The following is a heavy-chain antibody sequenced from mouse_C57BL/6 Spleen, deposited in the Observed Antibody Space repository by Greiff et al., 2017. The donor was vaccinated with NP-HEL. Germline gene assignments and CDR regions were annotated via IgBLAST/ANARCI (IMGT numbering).Heavy chain of an antibody. CDR1: GYTFTSYW. V-gene: IGHV1-52*01. D-gene: IGHD2-4*01. Sequence: QVQLQQPGAELVRPGSSVKLSCKASGYTFTSYWMHWVKQRPIQGLEWIGNIDPSDSENHYNQKFKDKATLTVDKSSSTAYMQLSSLTSEDSAVYYCARSGYDYDAAGFAYWGQGTLVTVSA. J-gene: IGHJ3*01. CDR3: ARSGYDYDAAGFAY. CDR2: IDPSDSEN.